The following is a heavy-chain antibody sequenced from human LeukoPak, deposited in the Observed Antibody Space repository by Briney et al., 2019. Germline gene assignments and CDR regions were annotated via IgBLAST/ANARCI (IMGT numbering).Heavy chain of an antibody. CDR2: IYPGDSDT. D-gene: IGHD5-18*01. Sequence: GVSQKISCKGSGYSFTSYWIGWVRQMPGKGLEWMGIIYPGDSDTRYSPSFQGQVTISADKSISTAYLQWSSLKASDTAMYYCARLDVDTAMVTVYYFDYWGQGTLVTVSS. V-gene: IGHV5-51*01. CDR3: ARLDVDTAMVTVYYFDY. J-gene: IGHJ4*02. CDR1: GYSFTSYW.